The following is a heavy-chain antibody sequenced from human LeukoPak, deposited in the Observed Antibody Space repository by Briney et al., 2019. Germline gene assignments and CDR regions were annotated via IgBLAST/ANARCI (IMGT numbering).Heavy chain of an antibody. J-gene: IGHJ6*04. CDR3: LRDYHGMDV. CDR1: GFTVSEYD. CDR2: IGIVGDT. D-gene: IGHD3-16*02. Sequence: GGSLRLSCAASGFTVSEYDMHWVRQATGKGLEWVSAIGIVGDTYYVGSVKGRFTMSRDNASNKVHLQMNSLRDGDTGFYYCLRDYHGMDVWGKGTTVTVSS. V-gene: IGHV3-13*01.